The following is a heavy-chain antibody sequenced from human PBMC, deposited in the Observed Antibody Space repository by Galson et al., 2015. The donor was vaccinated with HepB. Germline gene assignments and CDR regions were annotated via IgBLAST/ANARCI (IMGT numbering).Heavy chain of an antibody. Sequence: SLRLSCAASGFTFSSYAMHWVRQAPGKGLEWVAVISYDGSNKYYADSVKGRFTISRDNSKNTLYLQMNSLRAEDTAVYYCARDGSCSSTSCYRVNYYYGMDVWAKGPRSPSP. J-gene: IGHJ6*02. CDR3: ARDGSCSSTSCYRVNYYYGMDV. CDR2: ISYDGSNK. CDR1: GFTFSSYA. D-gene: IGHD2-2*02. V-gene: IGHV3-30-3*01.